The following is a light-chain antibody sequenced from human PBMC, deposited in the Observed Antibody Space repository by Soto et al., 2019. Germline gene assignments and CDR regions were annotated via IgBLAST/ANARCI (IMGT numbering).Light chain of an antibody. CDR2: GAS. CDR1: PSLSTG. V-gene: IGKV3-15*01. J-gene: IGKJ1*01. CDR3: QQYHLWPPET. Sequence: IVMTQSPAPLSVSLWARATLSCRASPSLSTGSAWYQHRPGQAHRLRIFGASTRDTGIPARFTGSGSGTEFILTISSLQSEDSAVYYCQQYHLWPPETFGQGTKVDIK.